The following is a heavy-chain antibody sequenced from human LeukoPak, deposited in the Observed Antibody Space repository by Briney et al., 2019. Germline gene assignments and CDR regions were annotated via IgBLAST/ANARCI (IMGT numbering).Heavy chain of an antibody. V-gene: IGHV4-61*02. J-gene: IGHJ3*02. Sequence: PSEPLSLTCTVSGGSTSSGSYYWSWIRQPAGKGLERIGRIYTSGSTNYNPSLKSRVTISVDTSKNQFSLKLSSVTAADTAVYYCARAAQFRYYDAFDIWGQGTMVTVSS. CDR2: IYTSGST. CDR3: ARAAQFRYYDAFDI. CDR1: GGSTSSGSYY. D-gene: IGHD2-8*01.